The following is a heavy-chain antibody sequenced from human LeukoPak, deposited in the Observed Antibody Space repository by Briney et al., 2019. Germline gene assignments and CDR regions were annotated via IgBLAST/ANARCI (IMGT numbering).Heavy chain of an antibody. CDR1: GFTFSSYG. D-gene: IGHD1-1*01. CDR2: ISYDGSNK. Sequence: PGGSLKLSCAASGFTFSSYGMHWVRQAPGKGLEWVAVISYDGSNKYYADSVKGRFTISRDNSKNTLYLQMNSLRAEDTAVYYCAKGPPWKSIEGYFDYWGQGTLVTVSS. J-gene: IGHJ4*02. V-gene: IGHV3-30*18. CDR3: AKGPPWKSIEGYFDY.